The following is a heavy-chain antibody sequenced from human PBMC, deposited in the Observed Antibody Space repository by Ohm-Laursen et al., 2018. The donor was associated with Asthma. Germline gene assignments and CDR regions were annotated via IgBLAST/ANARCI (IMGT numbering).Heavy chain of an antibody. D-gene: IGHD3-22*01. CDR1: GFTFSSYG. V-gene: IGHV3-30*03. Sequence: SLRLSCAASGFTFSSYGMHWVRQAPGKGLEWVAVISYDGSNKYYADSVKGRFTISRDNSKNTLYLQMNSLRAEDTAVYYCARAVTMIVVVITLRFQVLYWGQGTLVTVSS. CDR3: ARAVTMIVVVITLRFQVLY. J-gene: IGHJ4*02. CDR2: ISYDGSNK.